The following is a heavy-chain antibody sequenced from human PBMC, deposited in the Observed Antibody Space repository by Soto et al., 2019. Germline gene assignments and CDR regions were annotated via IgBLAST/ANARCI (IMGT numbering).Heavy chain of an antibody. CDR2: IYPGDSDT. J-gene: IGHJ5*02. D-gene: IGHD3-22*01. V-gene: IGHV5-51*01. CDR1: VDSFTSYL. CDR3: ARPSYYDSTGYSPMWS. Sequence: PXESLKSSPQGSVDSFTSYLLGWVRQMPGKGLEWVGIIYPGDSDTRYSPSFQGQVTISADKSISTAYLQWSSLKASDTAMYYCARPSYYDSTGYSPMWSWGQGTLVTVSS.